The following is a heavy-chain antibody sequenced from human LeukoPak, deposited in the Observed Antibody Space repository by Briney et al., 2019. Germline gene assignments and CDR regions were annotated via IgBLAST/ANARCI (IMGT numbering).Heavy chain of an antibody. V-gene: IGHV4-30-2*06. D-gene: IGHD3-10*01. J-gene: IGHJ5*02. CDR3: ARDLGSGRSWFDP. CDR2: VYHTGGT. CDR1: GGSLSSGGHS. Sequence: SETLSLTCTVSGGSLSSGGHSWSWVRQSPGKGLKWIGYVYHTGGTYYNPSLKSRVTISVDNSKNQFSLKLSSVTAADTAVYFCARDLGSGRSWFDPWGQGILVTVSS.